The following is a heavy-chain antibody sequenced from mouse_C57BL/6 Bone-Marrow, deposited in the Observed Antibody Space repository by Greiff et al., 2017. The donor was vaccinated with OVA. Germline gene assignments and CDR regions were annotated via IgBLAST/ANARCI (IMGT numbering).Heavy chain of an antibody. V-gene: IGHV1-64*01. D-gene: IGHD2-4*01. Sequence: VQLQQPGAELVKPGASVKLSCKASGYTFTSYWMHWVKQRPGQGLEWIGMIHPNSGSTNYNEKFKSKATLTVDKSSSTAYMQLSSLTSEYSAVYYCVMGDYDVSWFAYWGQGTLVTVSA. CDR1: GYTFTSYW. CDR2: IHPNSGST. CDR3: VMGDYDVSWFAY. J-gene: IGHJ3*01.